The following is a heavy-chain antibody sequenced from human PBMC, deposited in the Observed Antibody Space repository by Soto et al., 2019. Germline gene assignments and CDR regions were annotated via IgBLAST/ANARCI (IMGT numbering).Heavy chain of an antibody. J-gene: IGHJ4*02. Sequence: QVQLQQWDAGLLKPSETLSLTCAVYGGSFSGYYWSWIRQPPGKGLEWIGEIYHSGSTNYNPSLKSRVTISVDTSKNQFSLKLSSVTAADTAVYYCARGSPYSGYAWWGQGTLVTVSS. V-gene: IGHV4-34*01. CDR1: GGSFSGYY. CDR2: IYHSGST. CDR3: ARGSPYSGYAW. D-gene: IGHD5-12*01.